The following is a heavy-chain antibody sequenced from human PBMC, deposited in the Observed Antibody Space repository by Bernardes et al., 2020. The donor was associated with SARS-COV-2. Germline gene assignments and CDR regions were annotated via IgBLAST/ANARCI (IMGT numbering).Heavy chain of an antibody. Sequence: GGSLRLSCAASGFTFSSYSMNWVRQAPGKGLEWVSSISSSTSYIYYADSVKGRFTISRDNAKNSLYLQMNSLRAEDTAVYYCARGAHHYYGSSGFMCSFDYWSQGNLVTGSS. V-gene: IGHV3-21*01. CDR2: ISSSTSYI. D-gene: IGHD3-22*01. CDR3: ARGAHHYYGSSGFMCSFDY. J-gene: IGHJ4*02. CDR1: GFTFSSYS.